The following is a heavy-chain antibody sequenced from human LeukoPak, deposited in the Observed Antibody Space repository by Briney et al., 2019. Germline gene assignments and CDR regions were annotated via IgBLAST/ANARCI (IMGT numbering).Heavy chain of an antibody. CDR3: ARGTYGSGFDY. CDR2: IISSGDTS. CDR1: GFTFSGYT. V-gene: IGHV3-48*02. Sequence: GGSLRLSCAASGFTFSGYTMNWVRQAPGKGLEWVSSIISSGDTSYYTDSVKGRFTISRDNAKSSLYLQMNGLRDEDTAVYYCARGTYGSGFDYWGQGTLVTVSS. D-gene: IGHD3-10*01. J-gene: IGHJ4*02.